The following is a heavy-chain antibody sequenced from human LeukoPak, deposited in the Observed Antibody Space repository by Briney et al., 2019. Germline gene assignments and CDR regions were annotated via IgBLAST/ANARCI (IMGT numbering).Heavy chain of an antibody. CDR3: ASTERCSTTCPLDY. CDR1: GGSFRGYY. D-gene: IGHD2-2*01. Sequence: SETLSLTCAVYGGSFRGYYRSWIRQPPGKGLEWIGEINHSGSTNYNPSLKSRVTISLDTSMKKFSLKLNSVTAADTAVYYCASTERCSTTCPLDYWGQGTLVTVSS. CDR2: INHSGST. J-gene: IGHJ4*02. V-gene: IGHV4-34*01.